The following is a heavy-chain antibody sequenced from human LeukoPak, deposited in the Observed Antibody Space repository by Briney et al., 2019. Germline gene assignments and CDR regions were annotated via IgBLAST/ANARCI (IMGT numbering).Heavy chain of an antibody. CDR2: IYYSGST. Sequence: PSETLSLTCTVSGGSISSSSYYWGWIRQPPGKGLEWIGSIYYSGSTYYNPSLKSRVTISVDTSKNQFSLKLSSVTAADTAVYYCARGGTGFAGGYYYYYYMDVWGKGTTVTVSS. CDR3: ARGGTGFAGGYYYYYYMDV. J-gene: IGHJ6*03. CDR1: GGSISSSSYY. D-gene: IGHD1-1*01. V-gene: IGHV4-39*01.